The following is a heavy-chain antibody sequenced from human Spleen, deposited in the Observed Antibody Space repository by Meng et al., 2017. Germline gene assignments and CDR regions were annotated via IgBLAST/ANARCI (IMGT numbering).Heavy chain of an antibody. V-gene: IGHV3-7*01. CDR1: GFTLRSHW. J-gene: IGHJ3*02. D-gene: IGHD4-17*01. Sequence: GESLKISCAVSGFTLRSHWMSWVRQAPGKGLEWVANIKQDGSENYYVDSVKGRFTISRDNAKNSLYLQMNSLRAEDTAVYYCAMTYGKGALDIWGQGTMVTVSS. CDR3: AMTYGKGALDI. CDR2: IKQDGSEN.